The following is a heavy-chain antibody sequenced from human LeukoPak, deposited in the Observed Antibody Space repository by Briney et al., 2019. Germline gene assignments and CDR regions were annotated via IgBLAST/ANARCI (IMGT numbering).Heavy chain of an antibody. CDR2: ISSSSSYI. V-gene: IGHV3-21*01. D-gene: IGHD4-17*01. CDR1: GFTFSGYS. CDR3: ARERSMTTVTTSFHWFDP. J-gene: IGHJ5*02. Sequence: GGSLRLSCAASGFTFSGYSMNWVRQAPGKGLEWVSSISSSSSYIYYADSVKGRFTISRDNAKNSLYLQMNSLRAEDTAVYYCARERSMTTVTTSFHWFDPWGQGTLVTVSS.